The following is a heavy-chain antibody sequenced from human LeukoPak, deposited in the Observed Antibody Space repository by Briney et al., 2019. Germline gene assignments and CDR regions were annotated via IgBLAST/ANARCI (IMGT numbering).Heavy chain of an antibody. CDR1: GYTFTSYY. V-gene: IGHV1-2*02. J-gene: IGHJ4*02. CDR3: AREYSSSWYWGFDY. D-gene: IGHD6-13*01. Sequence: ASVKVSCKASGYTFTSYYMHWVRQAPGQGLEWMGWINPNSGGTNYAQKFQGRVTMTRDTSISTAYMELSRLRSDDTAVYYCAREYSSSWYWGFDYWGQGTLVTVSS. CDR2: INPNSGGT.